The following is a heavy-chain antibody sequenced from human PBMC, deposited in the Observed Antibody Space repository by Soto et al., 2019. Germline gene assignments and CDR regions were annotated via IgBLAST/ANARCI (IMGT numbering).Heavy chain of an antibody. Sequence: LSLTCAASGFTFSSYSMNWVRQAPGKGLEWVSYISSSSSTIYYADSVKGRFTISRDNAKNSLYLQMNSLRAEDTAVYYCARKWDICSGGSCHPGGYYYYYMDVWGKGTTVTVSS. CDR3: ARKWDICSGGSCHPGGYYYYYMDV. J-gene: IGHJ6*03. CDR1: GFTFSSYS. V-gene: IGHV3-48*01. D-gene: IGHD2-15*01. CDR2: ISSSSSTI.